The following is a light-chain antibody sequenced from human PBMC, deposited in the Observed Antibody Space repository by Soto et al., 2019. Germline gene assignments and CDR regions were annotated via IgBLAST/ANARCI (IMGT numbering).Light chain of an antibody. CDR1: QSISSY. Sequence: DIQMTQSPSSLSASVGDRVTITCRASQSISSYLNWYQQKPGKAPKXIIYAASSLQSGVPSRFSGSGSGTDFTLTISSLQPEDVATYYCQQSYSTPQTFGQGTKVDIK. CDR2: AAS. V-gene: IGKV1-39*01. J-gene: IGKJ1*01. CDR3: QQSYSTPQT.